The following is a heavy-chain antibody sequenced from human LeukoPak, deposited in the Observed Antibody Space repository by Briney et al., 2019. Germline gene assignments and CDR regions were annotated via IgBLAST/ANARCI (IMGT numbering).Heavy chain of an antibody. CDR2: IYFSGNT. Sequence: RSETLSLTCTVSGVSIRSTSYYWGWIRQPPGKGLEWIGSIYFSGNTYYNPSLKTRVTTSIDTSKNQFSLKLTSVTAADTAIFYCASGYFVHTFDFWGQGTLGTVSS. D-gene: IGHD2-2*03. CDR1: GVSIRSTSYY. J-gene: IGHJ4*02. CDR3: ASGYFVHTFDF. V-gene: IGHV4-39*01.